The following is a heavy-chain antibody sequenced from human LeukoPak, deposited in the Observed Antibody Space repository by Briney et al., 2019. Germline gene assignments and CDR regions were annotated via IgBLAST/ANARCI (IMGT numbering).Heavy chain of an antibody. CDR2: IYYSGST. J-gene: IGHJ6*03. CDR1: GGSISSGGYY. V-gene: IGHV4-30-2*03. Sequence: PSQTLSLTCTVSGGSISSGGYYWSWIRQPAGKGLEWIGIIYYSGSTYSNPSLKSRVTISVDTSKNQFSLKLSSVTAADTAVYYCSSFYCSGGSCYQYYYYYYMDVWGKGTTVTISS. D-gene: IGHD2-15*01. CDR3: SSFYCSGGSCYQYYYYYYMDV.